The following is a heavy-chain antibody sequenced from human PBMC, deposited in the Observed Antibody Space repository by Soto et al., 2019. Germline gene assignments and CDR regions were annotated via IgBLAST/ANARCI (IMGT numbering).Heavy chain of an antibody. D-gene: IGHD3-3*01. CDR2: ISSSSSTI. V-gene: IGHV3-48*02. CDR3: ARVIWSGHLTSDL. Sequence: EVQVVESGGGLVQPGGSLRLSCAASGYTFSSNNMNWVRQAPGKGLEWISYISSSSSTIYADSVKGRFTISRDHGKNSLYLQVNSRRDEDTAVYYCARVIWSGHLTSDLWGQGTLVTVSS. CDR1: GYTFSSNN. J-gene: IGHJ5*02.